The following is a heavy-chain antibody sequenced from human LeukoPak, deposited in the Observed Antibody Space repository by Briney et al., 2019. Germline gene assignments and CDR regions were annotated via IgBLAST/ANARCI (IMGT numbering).Heavy chain of an antibody. Sequence: ASVKVSCKASGYTFTSHYMHWVRQAPGQGLEWMGWINPNSGGTNYAQKFQGRVTMTRDTSISTAYMELSRLRSDDTAVYYCARGDCSSWYYYYYYMDVWGKGTTVTISS. D-gene: IGHD6-13*01. CDR1: GYTFTSHY. CDR2: INPNSGGT. J-gene: IGHJ6*03. V-gene: IGHV1-2*02. CDR3: ARGDCSSWYYYYYYMDV.